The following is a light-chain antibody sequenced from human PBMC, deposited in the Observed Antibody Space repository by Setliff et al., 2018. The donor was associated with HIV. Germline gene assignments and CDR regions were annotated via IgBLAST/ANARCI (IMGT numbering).Light chain of an antibody. J-gene: IGLJ1*01. CDR2: SNN. Sequence: QSVLTQPPSASGTPGQRVTISCSGSSSNIGINYVYWYQQLPGTAPKLLIYSNNQRPSGVPDRFSGPKSGTSASLAISGLRSEDEADYYCAAWDDSLSGLYVFGAGTKVTVL. V-gene: IGLV1-47*01. CDR1: SSNIGINY. CDR3: AAWDDSLSGLYV.